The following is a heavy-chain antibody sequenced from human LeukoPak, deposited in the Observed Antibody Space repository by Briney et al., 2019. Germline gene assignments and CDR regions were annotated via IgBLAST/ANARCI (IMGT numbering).Heavy chain of an antibody. CDR1: GGSISSGSYY. CDR2: IYTSGST. V-gene: IGHV4-61*02. J-gene: IGHJ6*03. CDR3: ARTMVRGSDYYYMDV. Sequence: PSETLSLTCTVSGGSISSGSYYWSWIRQPAGKGLEWIGRIYTSGSTNYNPSLKSRVTISVDTSKNQFSLKLSSVTAADTAVYYCARTMVRGSDYYYMDVWGKGTTVTISS. D-gene: IGHD3-10*01.